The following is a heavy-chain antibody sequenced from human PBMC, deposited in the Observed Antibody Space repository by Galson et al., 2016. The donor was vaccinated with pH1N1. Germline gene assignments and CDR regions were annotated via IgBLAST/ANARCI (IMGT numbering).Heavy chain of an antibody. J-gene: IGHJ1*01. Sequence: SLRLSCAASGFIFTNYWMHWVRQAPGRGLVWVARVNNDGSSTNYADSVKGRFTLSRDTAKNTVFLEMSSLRAEDTGAYYCVRGRYCSGGSCYSPTAEYFQPWGRGTLLTVSS. CDR1: GFIFTNYW. D-gene: IGHD2-15*01. CDR2: VNNDGSST. V-gene: IGHV3-74*01. CDR3: VRGRYCSGGSCYSPTAEYFQP.